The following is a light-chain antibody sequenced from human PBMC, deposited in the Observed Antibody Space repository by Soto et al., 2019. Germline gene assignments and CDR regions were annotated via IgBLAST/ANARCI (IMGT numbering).Light chain of an antibody. CDR1: QSISTN. Sequence: DIQMTQSPSSLSASVGDRCTITCRASQSISTNLNWFQQKPGKAPKLLIYAASSLQSGVPSRFSGSGSGTEFTLTISSLQPDDFATYYCQQYNTFSTFGQGTKVDIK. CDR2: AAS. CDR3: QQYNTFST. V-gene: IGKV1-16*01. J-gene: IGKJ1*01.